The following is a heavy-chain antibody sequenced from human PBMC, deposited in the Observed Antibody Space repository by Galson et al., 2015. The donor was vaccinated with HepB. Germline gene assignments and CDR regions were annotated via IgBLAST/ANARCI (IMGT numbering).Heavy chain of an antibody. Sequence: SLRLSCAASGFTFSSYWMHWVRQAPGKGLVWVSRINSDGSTTRYADSAKGRFTISRDNAKNTLYLQMNSLRAEDTAVCYCARDRSSSWTYYYGMDVWGQGTTVTVSS. CDR2: INSDGSTT. J-gene: IGHJ6*02. D-gene: IGHD6-13*01. V-gene: IGHV3-74*01. CDR3: ARDRSSSWTYYYGMDV. CDR1: GFTFSSYW.